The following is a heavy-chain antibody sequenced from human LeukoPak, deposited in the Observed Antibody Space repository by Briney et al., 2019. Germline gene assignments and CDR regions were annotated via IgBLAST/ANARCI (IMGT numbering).Heavy chain of an antibody. V-gene: IGHV3-30*18. Sequence: GRSLRLSCAASGFTFSSYGMHWVRQAPGKGLEWVAVISYDGNNHNYGDSVKGRFTISRDNSKNTLYLQMNSLRAEDTAVYYCAKDKQKYYYDSSGYYFDYWGQGTLVTVSS. CDR2: ISYDGNNH. CDR1: GFTFSSYG. J-gene: IGHJ4*02. D-gene: IGHD3-22*01. CDR3: AKDKQKYYYDSSGYYFDY.